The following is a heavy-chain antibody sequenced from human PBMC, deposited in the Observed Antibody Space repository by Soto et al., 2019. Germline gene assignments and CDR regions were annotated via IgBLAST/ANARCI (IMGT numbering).Heavy chain of an antibody. V-gene: IGHV3-7*01. Sequence: EVQLVESGGGLVQPGGSLRLSCAASGFTFSSYWMSWVRQAPGKGLEWVANIKQDGSEKYYVDSVKGRFTISRDNAKKSLYLQMNSLRAEDTAVYYCAREGITMVRGAVYYYYGMDVWGQGTTVTVSS. D-gene: IGHD3-10*01. CDR1: GFTFSSYW. J-gene: IGHJ6*02. CDR2: IKQDGSEK. CDR3: AREGITMVRGAVYYYYGMDV.